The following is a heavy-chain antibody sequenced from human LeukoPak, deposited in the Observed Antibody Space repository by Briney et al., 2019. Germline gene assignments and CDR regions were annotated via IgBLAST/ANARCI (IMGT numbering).Heavy chain of an antibody. V-gene: IGHV4-38-2*02. J-gene: IGHJ6*03. CDR2: IYYSGST. CDR3: ASQTAVAGTIYYYYYMDV. CDR1: GYSISSGYY. D-gene: IGHD6-19*01. Sequence: SETLSLTCTVSGYSISSGYYWGWIRQPPGKGLEWIGSIYYSGSTYYNPSLKSRVTISVDTSKNQFSLKLSSVTAADTAVYYCASQTAVAGTIYYYYYMDVWGKGTTVTVS.